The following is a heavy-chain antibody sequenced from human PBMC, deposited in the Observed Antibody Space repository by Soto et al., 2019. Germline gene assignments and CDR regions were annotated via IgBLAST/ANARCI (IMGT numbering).Heavy chain of an antibody. CDR1: GYTFTGHY. CDR2: INPKSADT. J-gene: IGHJ4*02. D-gene: IGHD3-9*01. Sequence: ASVKVSCKTSGYTFTGHYMHLLRQAPGQGLEWMGWINPKSADTKYGQKFQGRVAMTRDTSLRTVYLELSRLRSDDTAVYYCARPPGYISDWYYFDLWGQGTQVTVSS. V-gene: IGHV1-2*02. CDR3: ARPPGYISDWYYFDL.